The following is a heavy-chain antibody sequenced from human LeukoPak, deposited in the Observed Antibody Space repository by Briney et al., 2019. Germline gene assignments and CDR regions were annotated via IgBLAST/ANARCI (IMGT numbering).Heavy chain of an antibody. CDR2: IWYDGSNK. D-gene: IGHD3-22*01. CDR1: GFTFSSYG. Sequence: GGSLRLSCAASGFTFSSYGMHWVRQAPGKGLEWVAVIWYDGSNKYYADSVKGRFTISRDNSKNTLYLQMNSLRAEDTAVYYCAKDSESSGYYSPFDYWGQGTLVTVSS. CDR3: AKDSESSGYYSPFDY. V-gene: IGHV3-33*06. J-gene: IGHJ4*02.